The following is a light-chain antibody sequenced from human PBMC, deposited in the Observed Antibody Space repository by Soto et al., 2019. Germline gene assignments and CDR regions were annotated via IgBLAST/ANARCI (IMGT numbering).Light chain of an antibody. Sequence: DIQMTQSPSSLSASVGDRVIITCRASQGISNYLAWYQQKPGKVPKLLIYGASSLQSGVPSRFSGSGSGTDFTLTISSLQPEDVASYYCQKYDGAPRTFGQGIKVEIK. CDR2: GAS. V-gene: IGKV1-27*01. CDR3: QKYDGAPRT. CDR1: QGISNY. J-gene: IGKJ1*01.